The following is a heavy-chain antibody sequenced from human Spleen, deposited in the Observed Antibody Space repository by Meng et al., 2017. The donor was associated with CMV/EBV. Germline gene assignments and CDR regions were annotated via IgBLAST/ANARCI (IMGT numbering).Heavy chain of an antibody. CDR1: GFTFSSFW. J-gene: IGHJ4*02. D-gene: IGHD3-3*01. CDR2: INSGGSST. CDR3: ARDSLYDFWSGYYYSTGLLDS. Sequence: GESLKISCAASGFTFSSFWMHWVRQVPGKGLVWVSHINSGGSSTTYADSVKGRFTISRDNAKNTLYLQMNSLRAEDTAVYYCARDSLYDFWSGYYYSTGLLDSWGQGTLVTVSS. V-gene: IGHV3-74*01.